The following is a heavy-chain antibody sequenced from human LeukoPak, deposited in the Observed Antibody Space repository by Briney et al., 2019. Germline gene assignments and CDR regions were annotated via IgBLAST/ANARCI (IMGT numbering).Heavy chain of an antibody. D-gene: IGHD3-22*01. Sequence: GGSLRLSCAASGFSFSSYSMNWVRQAPGKGREWVSFISSIGTTKSYADSVKGRFTISRDNAKNSLYLQMNSLRDEDTAVYYCARSVYYADYWGQGTLVTVSS. J-gene: IGHJ4*02. V-gene: IGHV3-48*02. CDR1: GFSFSSYS. CDR3: ARSVYYADY. CDR2: ISSIGTTK.